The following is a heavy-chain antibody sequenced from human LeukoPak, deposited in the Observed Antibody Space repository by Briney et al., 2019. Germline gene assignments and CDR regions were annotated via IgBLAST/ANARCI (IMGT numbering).Heavy chain of an antibody. D-gene: IGHD5-24*01. CDR1: GYTFTSYA. V-gene: IGHV1-3*01. Sequence: ASVKVSCKASGYTFTSYAMHWVRPAPGQRLEWMGWINAGNGNTKYSQKFQGRVTITRDTSASTAYMELSSLRSEDTAVYYCARAPDGYNLGGFDYWGQGTLVTVSS. CDR2: INAGNGNT. CDR3: ARAPDGYNLGGFDY. J-gene: IGHJ4*02.